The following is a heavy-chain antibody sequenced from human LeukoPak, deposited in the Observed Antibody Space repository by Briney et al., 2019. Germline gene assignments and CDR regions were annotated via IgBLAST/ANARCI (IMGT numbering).Heavy chain of an antibody. CDR3: AREDSRDALDI. V-gene: IGHV3-48*03. CDR1: GFTFSRFE. D-gene: IGHD3-22*01. J-gene: IGHJ3*02. Sequence: QPGGSLRLSCEGSGFTFSRFEMNWVRQAPGKGLEWLSYIGSGGGPIYYADSLKGRFTISRDHASNSLYLQMNSLRAEDTAVYHCAREDSRDALDIWGQGTMVTVSS. CDR2: IGSGGGPI.